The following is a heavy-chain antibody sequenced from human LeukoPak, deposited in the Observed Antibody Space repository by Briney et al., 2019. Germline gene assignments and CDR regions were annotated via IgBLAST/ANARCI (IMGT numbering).Heavy chain of an antibody. CDR2: ISAYNGNT. V-gene: IGHV1-18*01. CDR1: GYTFTSYG. J-gene: IGHJ5*02. D-gene: IGHD2-2*01. CDR3: ARVVTGYCSSTSCYSSWFDP. Sequence: ASVKVACKASGYTFTSYGISSVRQAPGQGLEWVGGISAYNGNTNYAQKLQGRVTMTTDTSTSTAYMELRSLRSDDTAVYYCARVVTGYCSSTSCYSSWFDPWGQGTLVTVSS.